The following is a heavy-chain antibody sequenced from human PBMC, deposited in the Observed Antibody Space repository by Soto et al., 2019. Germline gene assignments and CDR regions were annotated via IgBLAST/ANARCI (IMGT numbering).Heavy chain of an antibody. CDR1: GYTFTSYA. V-gene: IGHV1-3*01. Sequence: QVQLVQSGAEVKKPGASVKVSCKASGYTFTSYAMHWVRQAPGQRLEWRGWINAGNGNTKYSQKFQGRVTITRDTSASTAYMELSSLRSEDTAVYYCASSLGVVTAVARHAFDIWGQGTMVTVSS. D-gene: IGHD2-21*02. CDR2: INAGNGNT. CDR3: ASSLGVVTAVARHAFDI. J-gene: IGHJ3*02.